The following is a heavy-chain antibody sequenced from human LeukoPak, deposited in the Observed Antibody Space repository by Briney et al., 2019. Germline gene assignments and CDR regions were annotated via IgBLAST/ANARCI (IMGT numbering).Heavy chain of an antibody. V-gene: IGHV3-23*01. D-gene: IGHD3-10*01. Sequence: GGSLRLSCAASGFTFSSYAMSWVRQAPGKGLEWVSAISGSGGSTYYADSVKGRFTISRDNSKNTLYLQMNSLRAEDTAVYYCAKGPGSHYYYYYGMDVWGQGTTVTVSS. CDR2: ISGSGGST. J-gene: IGHJ6*02. CDR1: GFTFSSYA. CDR3: AKGPGSHYYYYYGMDV.